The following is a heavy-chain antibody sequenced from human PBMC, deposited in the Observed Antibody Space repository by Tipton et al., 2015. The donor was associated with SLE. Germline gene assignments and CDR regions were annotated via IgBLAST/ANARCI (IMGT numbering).Heavy chain of an antibody. J-gene: IGHJ6*02. Sequence: QLVQSGAEVKKPGSSVKVSCKASGGTFSSYAISWVRQAPGQGLEWMGGIIPIFGTANYAQKFQGRVTMTTDTSTSTAYMELRSLRSDDTAMYYCASPSRGYYDFGDGMDVWGQGTTVTVSS. D-gene: IGHD3-3*01. CDR1: GGTFSSYA. CDR2: IIPIFGTA. V-gene: IGHV1-69*06. CDR3: ASPSRGYYDFGDGMDV.